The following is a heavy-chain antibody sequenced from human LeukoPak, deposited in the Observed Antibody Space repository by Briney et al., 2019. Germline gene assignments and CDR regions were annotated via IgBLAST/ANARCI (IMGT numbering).Heavy chain of an antibody. J-gene: IGHJ4*02. CDR3: AREPLYSGTYGYFDF. Sequence: SETLSLTCTVSGYSMNSHYWTWIRQFPGKGLEWIGFVYYSGRTNYNPSLKSRATISVDTSNNQFSMRLYSVTAADTAIYYCAREPLYSGTYGYFDFWGPGILVTVSS. D-gene: IGHD1-26*01. V-gene: IGHV4-59*11. CDR1: GYSMNSHY. CDR2: VYYSGRT.